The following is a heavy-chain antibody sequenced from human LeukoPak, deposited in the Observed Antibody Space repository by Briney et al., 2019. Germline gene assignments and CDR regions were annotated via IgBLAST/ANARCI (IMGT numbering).Heavy chain of an antibody. V-gene: IGHV3-11*01. CDR2: IRNSGSAT. J-gene: IGHJ4*02. Sequence: GGSLRLSCAASGFTFSDYYMNWVRQAPGKGLEWISYIRNSGSATYYADSVEGRFTISRDNAKNSLYLQMNSLRPEDTAMYYCTRGAEVSGYPVFQHWGQGALVTVSS. CDR1: GFTFSDYY. CDR3: TRGAEVSGYPVFQH. D-gene: IGHD3-22*01.